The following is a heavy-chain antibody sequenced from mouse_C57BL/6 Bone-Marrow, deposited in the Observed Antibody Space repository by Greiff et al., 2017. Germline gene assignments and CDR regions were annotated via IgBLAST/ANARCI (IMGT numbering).Heavy chain of an antibody. D-gene: IGHD4-1*01. CDR2: INPNNGGT. J-gene: IGHJ3*01. CDR1: GYTFTDYY. CDR3: ARLGTGFAY. Sequence: EVQLQQSGPELVKPGASVKISCKASGYTFTDYYMNWVKQSHGKSLEWIGDINPNNGGTSYNQKFKGKATLTVDKSSSTAYMELRSLTSEDSAVYYCARLGTGFAYWGQGTLVTVSA. V-gene: IGHV1-26*01.